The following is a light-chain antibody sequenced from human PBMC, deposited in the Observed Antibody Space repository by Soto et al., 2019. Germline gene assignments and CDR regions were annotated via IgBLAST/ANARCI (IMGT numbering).Light chain of an antibody. J-gene: IGKJ4*01. CDR2: DAS. CDR3: QQRTRWPPLP. CDR1: QSVGIY. Sequence: EVGLTQSPATLSLSPGERATLSCRASQSVGIYLAWYQQKPGQAPRLLIYDASNRATGIPARYSGSGSGKDFALPDSGLEPEDFAVYYRQQRTRWPPLPFVGGPKVEMK. V-gene: IGKV3-11*01.